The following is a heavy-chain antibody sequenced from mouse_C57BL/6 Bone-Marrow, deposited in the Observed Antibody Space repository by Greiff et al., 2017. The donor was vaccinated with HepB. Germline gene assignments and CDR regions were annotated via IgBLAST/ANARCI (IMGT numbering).Heavy chain of an antibody. Sequence: QVTLKVCGPGILQPSQTLSLTCSFSGFSLSTFGMGVGWIRQPSGKGLEWLAHIWWDDDKYYNPALKSRLTISKDTSKNQVFLKIANVDTADTATYYCARIYYDYDEREYYYAMDYWGQGTSVTVSS. CDR2: IWWDDDK. CDR3: ARIYYDYDEREYYYAMDY. D-gene: IGHD2-4*01. J-gene: IGHJ4*01. V-gene: IGHV8-8*01. CDR1: GFSLSTFGMG.